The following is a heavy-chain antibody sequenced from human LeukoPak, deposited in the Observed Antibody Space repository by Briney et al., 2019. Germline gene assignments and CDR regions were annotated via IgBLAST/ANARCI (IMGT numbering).Heavy chain of an antibody. CDR2: IIPIFGTA. CDR3: ARAWEYDYVWGSFDY. CDR1: GGTFSSYA. J-gene: IGHJ4*02. Sequence: ASVKVSCKASGGTFSSYAISWVRQAPGQGLEWMGGIIPIFGTANYAQKFQGRVTITADESTSTAYMVLSSLRSEDTAVYYCARAWEYDYVWGSFDYWGQGTLVTVSS. V-gene: IGHV1-69*13. D-gene: IGHD3-16*01.